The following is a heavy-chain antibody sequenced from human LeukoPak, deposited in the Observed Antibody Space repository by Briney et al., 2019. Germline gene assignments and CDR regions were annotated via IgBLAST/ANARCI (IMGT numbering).Heavy chain of an antibody. CDR1: GFTFSSYW. CDR2: IKQDGSEK. CDR3: ARGADGVSSNSRGWFDP. D-gene: IGHD2-15*01. J-gene: IGHJ5*02. Sequence: GGSLRLSCAASGFTFSSYWMTWVRQAPGKGLEWVANIKQDGSEKYYVDSVKGRFTISRDNAKNSLYLQMNSLRAEDTAVYSCARGADGVSSNSRGWFDPWGQGTLVTVSS. V-gene: IGHV3-7*01.